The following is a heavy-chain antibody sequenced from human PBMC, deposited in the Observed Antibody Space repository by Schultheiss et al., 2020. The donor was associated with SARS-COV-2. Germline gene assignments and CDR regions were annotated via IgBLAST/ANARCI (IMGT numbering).Heavy chain of an antibody. D-gene: IGHD5-12*01. Sequence: GGSLRLSCAASGFTFSSYAMHWVRQAPGKGPEYVSVISTNGGSTYYADSVKGRFTISRDNSKNTRYVQMSSLRAEDTAVYYCAREGYSGYDRVDYWGQGTLVTVSS. CDR2: ISTNGGST. J-gene: IGHJ4*02. CDR3: AREGYSGYDRVDY. V-gene: IGHV3-64*05. CDR1: GFTFSSYA.